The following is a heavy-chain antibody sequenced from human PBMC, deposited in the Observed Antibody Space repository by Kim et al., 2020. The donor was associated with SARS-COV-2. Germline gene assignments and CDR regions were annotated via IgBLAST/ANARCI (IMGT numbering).Heavy chain of an antibody. Sequence: GGSLRLSCAASGFTFNNYSMNWVRQAPGKGLEWVSSIKRDGSDIYYADSVKGRFTISRDNAKNSMYLQMNRLRAEDTAVYYCAREGSGYAEISHGMAVWGHGTTVTAS. V-gene: IGHV3-21*01. J-gene: IGHJ6*02. CDR2: IKRDGSDI. CDR1: GFTFNNYS. CDR3: AREGSGYAEISHGMAV. D-gene: IGHD3-22*01.